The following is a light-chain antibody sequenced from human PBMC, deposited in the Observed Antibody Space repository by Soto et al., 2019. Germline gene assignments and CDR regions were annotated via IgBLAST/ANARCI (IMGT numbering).Light chain of an antibody. J-gene: IGKJ1*01. CDR1: QSVSSN. CDR3: QQYGSSGT. CDR2: GAS. V-gene: IGKV3-20*01. Sequence: EIVITQSPATLSFSPGERATLSCRASQSVSSNLAWYQQKPGQAPRLLIYGASNRATGIPDRFSGSGSGTDFTLTISRLEPEDFAVYYCQQYGSSGTFGQGTKVDIK.